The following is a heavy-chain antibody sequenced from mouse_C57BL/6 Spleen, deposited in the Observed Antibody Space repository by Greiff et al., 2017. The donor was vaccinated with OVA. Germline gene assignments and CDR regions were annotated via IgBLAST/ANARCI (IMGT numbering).Heavy chain of an antibody. CDR2: IDPSDSET. Sequence: QVQLQQSGAELVRPGSSVKLSCKASGYTFTSYWMHWVKQRPIQGLEWIGNIDPSDSETHYNQKFKDKATLTVDKSSSTAYMQLSSLTSEDSAVYYCARGIYDGYSWFAYWGQGTLVTVSA. J-gene: IGHJ3*01. V-gene: IGHV1-52*01. CDR1: GYTFTSYW. D-gene: IGHD2-3*01. CDR3: ARGIYDGYSWFAY.